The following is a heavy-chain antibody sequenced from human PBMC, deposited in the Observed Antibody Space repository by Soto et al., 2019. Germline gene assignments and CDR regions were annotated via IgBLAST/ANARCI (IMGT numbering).Heavy chain of an antibody. D-gene: IGHD2-2*01. V-gene: IGHV3-48*01. J-gene: IGHJ6*03. Sequence: EVQLVESGGGLVQPGGSLRLSCAASGFTFSSYSMNWVRQAPGKGLEWVSYISSSSSTIYYADSVKGRFTISRDNAKNSLYLQMNSLRAEDTAVYYCASLPVVPAAIYYYYMDVWGKGTTVTVSS. CDR1: GFTFSSYS. CDR2: ISSSSSTI. CDR3: ASLPVVPAAIYYYYMDV.